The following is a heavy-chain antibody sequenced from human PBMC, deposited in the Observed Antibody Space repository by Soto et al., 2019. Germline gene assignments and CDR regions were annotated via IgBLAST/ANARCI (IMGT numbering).Heavy chain of an antibody. J-gene: IGHJ6*02. D-gene: IGHD1-1*01. CDR3: ARGPRVQLERREAYHYYGMDV. Sequence: QVQLVQSGAEVKKPGSSVKVSCKASGGTFSSYAISWVRQAPGQGLEWMGGIIPIFGTANYAQKFQGRVTITADESTSTAYMELSSLRSEDTAVYYCARGPRVQLERREAYHYYGMDVWGQGTTVTVSS. V-gene: IGHV1-69*01. CDR1: GGTFSSYA. CDR2: IIPIFGTA.